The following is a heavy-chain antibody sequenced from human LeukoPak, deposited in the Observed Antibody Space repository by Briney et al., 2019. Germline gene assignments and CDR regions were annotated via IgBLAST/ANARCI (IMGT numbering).Heavy chain of an antibody. CDR1: GGSISSSNW. J-gene: IGHJ5*02. Sequence: KPPGTLSLTCAVSGGSISSSNWWSWVRQPPGKGLEWIGEIYHSGSTNYNPSLKSRVTISVDKSKNQFSLKLSSVTAADTAVYYCARRRIAAAGTGWFDPWGQGTLVTVSS. CDR2: IYHSGST. V-gene: IGHV4-4*03. D-gene: IGHD6-13*01. CDR3: ARRRIAAAGTGWFDP.